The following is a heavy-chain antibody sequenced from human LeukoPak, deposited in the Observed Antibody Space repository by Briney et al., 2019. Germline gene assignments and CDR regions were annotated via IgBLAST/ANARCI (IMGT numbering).Heavy chain of an antibody. Sequence: KPSETLSLTCTVSGGSISSGSYYWSWIRQPAGKGLEWIVRIYTSVSTNYNPCLKSRVTISVDTSKNQFSLKLSSVTAADTAVYYCARVPLAAAGTGGYYFDYWGQGTLVTVSS. CDR2: IYTSVST. D-gene: IGHD6-13*01. V-gene: IGHV4-61*02. CDR3: ARVPLAAAGTGGYYFDY. J-gene: IGHJ4*02. CDR1: GGSISSGSYY.